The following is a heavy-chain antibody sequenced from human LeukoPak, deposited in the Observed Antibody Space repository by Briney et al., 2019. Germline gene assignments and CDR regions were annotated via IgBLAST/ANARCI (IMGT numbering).Heavy chain of an antibody. CDR2: ISGSGGST. D-gene: IGHD2-8*01. J-gene: IGHJ3*01. Sequence: GGSLRLSCAASGFTFSSYAMSWVRQAPGKGLEWVSAISGSGGSTYYADSVKGRFAISRDNSKNTLYLQMNSLKTEDTAVYYCTRQTKGVWGQGTMVTVSS. V-gene: IGHV3-23*01. CDR1: GFTFSSYA. CDR3: TRQTKGV.